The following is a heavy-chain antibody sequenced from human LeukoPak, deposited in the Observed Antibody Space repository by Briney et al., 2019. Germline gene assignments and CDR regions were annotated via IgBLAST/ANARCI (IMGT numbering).Heavy chain of an antibody. D-gene: IGHD1-1*01. Sequence: PGGSLRLSCAASGFTFSNYGMPWFRQAPGKGLEWVAFIRYDGSNKYHADSVKGRFTISRDNSKNTLYLQMESLRAEDTAVYYCAFTSGGGKSDVFDIWGQGTMVTVSS. V-gene: IGHV3-30*02. CDR2: IRYDGSNK. CDR3: AFTSGGGKSDVFDI. CDR1: GFTFSNYG. J-gene: IGHJ3*02.